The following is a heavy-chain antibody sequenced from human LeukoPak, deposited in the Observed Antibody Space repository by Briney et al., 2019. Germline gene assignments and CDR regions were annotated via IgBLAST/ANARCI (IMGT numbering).Heavy chain of an antibody. CDR1: GYTFTSYG. CDR2: ISAYNGNT. J-gene: IGHJ1*01. V-gene: IGHV1-18*01. Sequence: GASVKVSCKASGYTFTSYGISWVRQAPGQGLEWMGWISAYNGNTNYAQKLQGRVTMTTHTSTGTAYMELRSLRSDDTAVYYCARDLGVVINAMYFQHWGQGTLVTVSS. D-gene: IGHD3-3*01. CDR3: ARDLGVVINAMYFQH.